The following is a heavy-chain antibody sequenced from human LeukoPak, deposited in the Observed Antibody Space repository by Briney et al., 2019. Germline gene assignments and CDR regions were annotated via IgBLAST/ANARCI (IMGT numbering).Heavy chain of an antibody. Sequence: GGSLRLSCAASGFTFSSYAMNWVRQAPGKGLEWVSGIGYTGDSTFYADSVKGRFTVSRDSSKNTLFLHMNSLRAEDTAVYYCARDVLGGFDYWGQGTLVTVSS. CDR2: IGYTGDST. J-gene: IGHJ4*02. CDR3: ARDVLGGFDY. CDR1: GFTFSSYA. V-gene: IGHV3-23*01. D-gene: IGHD2-8*01.